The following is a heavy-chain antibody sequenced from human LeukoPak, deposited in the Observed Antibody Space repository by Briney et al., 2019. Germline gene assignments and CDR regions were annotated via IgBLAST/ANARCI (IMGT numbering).Heavy chain of an antibody. V-gene: IGHV4-59*01. CDR1: GDSISSYF. D-gene: IGHD5-12*01. J-gene: IGHJ4*02. Sequence: SETLSLTCTVSGDSISSYFWCWIRQPPGKGPEWIGCLYYSGRTNYSPSLTSRVTLSADTSKNQFSLKPNSVTAADSAIYYCARDYSGYEFDYWGQGTLVTVSS. CDR3: ARDYSGYEFDY. CDR2: LYYSGRT.